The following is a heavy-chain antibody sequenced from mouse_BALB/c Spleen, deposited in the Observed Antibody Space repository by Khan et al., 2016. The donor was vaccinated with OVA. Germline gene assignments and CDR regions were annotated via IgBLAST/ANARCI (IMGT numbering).Heavy chain of an antibody. CDR2: IDPFSGVS. J-gene: IGHJ3*01. V-gene: IGHV1-31*01. D-gene: IGHD2-2*01. Sequence: EVQLQQSGPELMKPGASVKISCKASGYSFTNYYIHWVIQSHGKSLEWIGYIDPFSGVSTYNQKFKGKATLTVDKSSSTAYIQLGNLTSEVSAVYDSKRHGCVAWFTYWGQGTLVTVSA. CDR3: KRHGCVAWFTY. CDR1: GYSFTNYY.